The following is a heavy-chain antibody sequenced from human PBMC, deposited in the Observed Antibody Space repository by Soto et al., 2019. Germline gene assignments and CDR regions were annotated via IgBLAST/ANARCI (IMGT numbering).Heavy chain of an antibody. CDR2: SSPYNGNP. Sequence: QVQLVQSGAEVKKPGASVKVSCKTSGYTFTSYGISWVRQAPGQGLEWMGWSSPYNGNPNYAQKLQGRVTMTTDTSKRTAYMELRSLRPEHTDIYYCAKGGRGDNDYWGQGTLVPVSS. CDR3: AKGGRGDNDY. D-gene: IGHD3-16*01. CDR1: GYTFTSYG. V-gene: IGHV1-18*01. J-gene: IGHJ4*02.